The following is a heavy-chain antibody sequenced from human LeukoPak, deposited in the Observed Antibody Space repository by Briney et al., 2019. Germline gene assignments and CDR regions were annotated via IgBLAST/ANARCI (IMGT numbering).Heavy chain of an antibody. CDR2: MNPNSGNT. J-gene: IGHJ6*03. D-gene: IGHD6-6*01. V-gene: IGHV1-8*01. CDR1: GYTFTSYD. CDR3: ARGGQLDHYYYYMDV. Sequence: ASVKVSCKASGYTFTSYDINWVRQAPGQGLEWMGWMNPNSGNTGYAQKFQGRVTMTRNTSISTAYMELSSLRSEDTAVYYCARGGQLDHYYYYMDVWGKGTTVTVSS.